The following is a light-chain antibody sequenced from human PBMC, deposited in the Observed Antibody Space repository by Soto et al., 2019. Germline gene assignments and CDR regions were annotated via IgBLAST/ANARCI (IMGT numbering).Light chain of an antibody. V-gene: IGKV1-5*01. CDR1: QSISSY. CDR3: QQYNSYWT. CDR2: DAS. Sequence: DIQMTQSPSSLSASVGDRVTITCRASQSISSYLNWYQQKPGKAPKLLIYDASSLQSGVPSRFSGSGSGTEFTLTISSLQPDDFATYYCQQYNSYWTFGGGTKVDTK. J-gene: IGKJ4*02.